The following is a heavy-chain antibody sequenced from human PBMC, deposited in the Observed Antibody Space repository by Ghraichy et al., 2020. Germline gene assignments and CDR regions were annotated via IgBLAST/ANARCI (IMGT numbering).Heavy chain of an antibody. CDR2: IYSGGST. V-gene: IGHV3-53*01. Sequence: GGSLRLSCAASGFTVSSNYMSWVRQAPGKGLEWVSVIYSGGSTYYADSVKGRFTISRDNSKNTLYLQMNSLRAEDMAVYYCARVPSPVYCTNGVCYSLAFDIWGQGTMVTVSS. CDR1: GFTVSSNY. D-gene: IGHD2-8*01. CDR3: ARVPSPVYCTNGVCYSLAFDI. J-gene: IGHJ3*02.